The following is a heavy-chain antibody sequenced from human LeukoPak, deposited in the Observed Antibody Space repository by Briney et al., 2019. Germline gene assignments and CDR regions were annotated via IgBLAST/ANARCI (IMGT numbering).Heavy chain of an antibody. CDR3: ASHYYDSIGFSPFYY. Sequence: KPSETLSLTCTVSGGSISSYYWSWIRQPPGKGLEWIGYIYYSGSTNYNPSLKSRVTMSVDTSKNQFSLKLSSVTAADTAVYYCASHYYDSIGFSPFYYWGQGTRVTVSS. V-gene: IGHV4-59*01. D-gene: IGHD3-22*01. CDR1: GGSISSYY. CDR2: IYYSGST. J-gene: IGHJ4*02.